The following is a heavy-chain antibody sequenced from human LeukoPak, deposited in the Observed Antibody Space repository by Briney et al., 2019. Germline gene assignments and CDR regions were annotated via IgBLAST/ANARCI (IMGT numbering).Heavy chain of an antibody. CDR2: ISSASNTI. J-gene: IGHJ5*02. CDR1: GFTFSSYS. Sequence: GGSLRLSCAASGFTFSSYSMNWVRQAPGKGLEWVSYISSASNTIYYADSVKGRFTISRDNAKNPLYLQMNSLRAEDTAMYYCARDGWFGDYNWFDPWGQGTLVTVSS. CDR3: ARDGWFGDYNWFDP. V-gene: IGHV3-48*01. D-gene: IGHD3-10*01.